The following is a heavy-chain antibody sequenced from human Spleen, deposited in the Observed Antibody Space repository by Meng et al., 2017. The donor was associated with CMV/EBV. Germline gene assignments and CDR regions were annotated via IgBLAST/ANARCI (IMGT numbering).Heavy chain of an antibody. V-gene: IGHV4-59*01. D-gene: IGHD2-21*01. CDR3: VRGSTYFHF. CDR2: IWYRGGT. J-gene: IGHJ4*02. CDR1: RGSISSYY. Sequence: SETLSLTCTVSRGSISSYYWSWIRQPPGKGLEWIGFIWYRGGTNYSPSLKSRVTISVDTSKNQFSLKLSSVTAADTAVYYCVRGSTYFHFWGQGTPVTVSS.